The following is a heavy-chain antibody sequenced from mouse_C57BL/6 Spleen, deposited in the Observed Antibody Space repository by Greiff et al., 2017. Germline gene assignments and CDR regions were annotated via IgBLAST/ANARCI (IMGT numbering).Heavy chain of an antibody. CDR2: ISDGGSYT. V-gene: IGHV5-4*01. J-gene: IGHJ2*01. CDR3: ARDPLRGSYFDY. Sequence: DVQLVESGGGLVKPGGSLKLSCAASGFTFSSYAMSWVRQTPEKRLEWVATISDGGSYTYYPANVKGRFTISRDNAKNNLYLQMSHLKSEDTAMYYCARDPLRGSYFDYWGQGTTLTVSS. CDR1: GFTFSSYA. D-gene: IGHD1-2*01.